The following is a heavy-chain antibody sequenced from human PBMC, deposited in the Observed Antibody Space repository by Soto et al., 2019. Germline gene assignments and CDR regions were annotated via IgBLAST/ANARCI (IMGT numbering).Heavy chain of an antibody. CDR2: ISYDETNK. Sequence: GGSLRLSCAASGFTFSSYAMHWVRQAPGKGLEWVAVISYDETNKFYADSVKGRFTISRDNSKKTLDLQMNSLRVEDTAVYYCAREGFAFDYWGQGTLVTVSS. CDR1: GFTFSSYA. J-gene: IGHJ4*02. CDR3: AREGFAFDY. V-gene: IGHV3-30-3*01.